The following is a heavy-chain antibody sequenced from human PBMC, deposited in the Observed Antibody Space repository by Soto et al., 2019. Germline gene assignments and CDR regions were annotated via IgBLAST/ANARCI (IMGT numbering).Heavy chain of an antibody. CDR2: ISWNSGSI. Sequence: EVQLVESGGGLVQPGRSLRLSCAASGFTFDDYAMHWVRQAPGKGLEWVSGISWNSGSIGYADSVKGRFTISRDNAKNSLYLQMNSLRAEDTALYYCAKDSAGGWYEGWFDPWGQGTLVTVSS. D-gene: IGHD6-19*01. V-gene: IGHV3-9*01. CDR3: AKDSAGGWYEGWFDP. J-gene: IGHJ5*02. CDR1: GFTFDDYA.